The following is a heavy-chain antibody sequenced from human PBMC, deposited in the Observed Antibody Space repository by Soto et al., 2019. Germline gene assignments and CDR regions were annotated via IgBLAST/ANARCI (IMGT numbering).Heavy chain of an antibody. D-gene: IGHD3-22*01. CDR1: GYTFTSYG. CDR2: ISAYNGNT. V-gene: IGHV1-18*01. CDR3: ARDALPHYYDSSGYYTLFFDY. J-gene: IGHJ4*02. Sequence: ASVKVSCKASGYTFTSYGISWVRQAPGQGLEWMGWISAYNGNTNYAQKLQGRVTMTTDTSTSTAYMELRSLRSDDTAVYYCARDALPHYYDSSGYYTLFFDYWGQGTLVTVSS.